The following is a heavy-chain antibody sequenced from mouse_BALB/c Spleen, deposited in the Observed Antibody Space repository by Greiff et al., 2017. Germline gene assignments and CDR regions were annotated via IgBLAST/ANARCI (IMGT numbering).Heavy chain of an antibody. CDR2: ISNLAYSI. CDR1: GFTFSDYG. V-gene: IGHV5-15*02. CDR3: AREDYAMDY. J-gene: IGHJ4*01. Sequence: EVHLVESGGGLVQPGGSRKLSCAASGFTFSDYGMAWVRQAPGKGPEWVAFISNLAYSIYYADTVTGRFTISRENAKNTLYLEMSSLRSEDTAMYYCAREDYAMDYWGQGTSVTVSS.